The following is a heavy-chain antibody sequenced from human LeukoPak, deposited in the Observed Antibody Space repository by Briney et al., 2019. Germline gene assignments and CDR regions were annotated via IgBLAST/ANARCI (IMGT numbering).Heavy chain of an antibody. D-gene: IGHD3-9*01. CDR2: VFNSGGT. CDR1: GDSISSTNYY. V-gene: IGHV4-39*07. Sequence: SETLSLTCTVSGDSISSTNYYWAWIRQPPGKGLEWIGTVFNSGGTYYNPSLRSRVTISINTSNNQFFLNLTSVTAADTAVYYCARATIVTAYRINWFDPWGPGSMATVSS. J-gene: IGHJ5*02. CDR3: ARATIVTAYRINWFDP.